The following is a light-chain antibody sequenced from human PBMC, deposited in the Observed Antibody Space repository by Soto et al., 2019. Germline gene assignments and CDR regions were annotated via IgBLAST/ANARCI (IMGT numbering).Light chain of an antibody. CDR1: QNIASRS. CDR3: QQYRTSPYT. CDR2: ASS. V-gene: IGKV3-20*01. J-gene: IGKJ2*01. Sequence: EIVLTQSPGTLSLSPGLRATLSCRASQNIASRSVAWYQQHPGQAPRLLIYASSTRATGIPDRVSGSGSGTDFPLPNSKLEAEDFSVYYCQQYRTSPYTFGQGTKLEIK.